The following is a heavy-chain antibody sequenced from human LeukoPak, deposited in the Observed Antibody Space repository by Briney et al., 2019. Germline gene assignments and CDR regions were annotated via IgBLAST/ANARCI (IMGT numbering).Heavy chain of an antibody. J-gene: IGHJ6*03. D-gene: IGHD2-8*01. Sequence: GGSLRLSCAASGFTFSSHAMHWVRQAPGKGLEWVAVIWYDGSNKYYADSVEGRFTISRDNSKNTLYLQMNSLRAEDTAVYYCARSSYATYYYYYYYMDVWGKGTTVTVSS. V-gene: IGHV3-33*08. CDR1: GFTFSSHA. CDR3: ARSSYATYYYYYYYMDV. CDR2: IWYDGSNK.